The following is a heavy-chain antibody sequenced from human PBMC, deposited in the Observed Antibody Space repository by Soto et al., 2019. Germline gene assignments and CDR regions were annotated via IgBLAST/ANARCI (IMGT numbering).Heavy chain of an antibody. CDR2: ISSSSSYI. V-gene: IGHV3-21*01. CDR3: ARGGGYCSSTSCYAHY. CDR1: GFTFSSYS. Sequence: EVQLVESGGGLVKPGGSLRLSCAASGFTFSSYSMNWVRQAPGKGLEWVSSISSSSSYIYYADSVKGRFTIYRDNAKNSLCLQRNSLRAEDRAVYYCARGGGYCSSTSCYAHYWGQGTLVTVSS. J-gene: IGHJ4*02. D-gene: IGHD2-2*01.